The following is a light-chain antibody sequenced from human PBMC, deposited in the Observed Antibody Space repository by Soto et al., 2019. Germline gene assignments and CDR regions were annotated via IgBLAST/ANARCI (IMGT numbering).Light chain of an antibody. CDR2: GAS. Sequence: EIVMTQSPATLSVSPGERATLSCRASQSVSSNLAWYQQKPGQAPRLLIYGASTRATGIPARFSGSGSGTEFTLTISSLQSEDFAVYYRQQYNNWPRTFGQGTKVDI. J-gene: IGKJ1*01. V-gene: IGKV3-15*01. CDR1: QSVSSN. CDR3: QQYNNWPRT.